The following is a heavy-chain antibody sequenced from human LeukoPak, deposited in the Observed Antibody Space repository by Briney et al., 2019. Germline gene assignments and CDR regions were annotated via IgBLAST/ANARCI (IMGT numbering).Heavy chain of an antibody. Sequence: ASVKVSCKASGYTFTSYGINWVRQAPGQGLEWMGWISAYNGNTNYAQKLQGRVTMTTDTSTSTAYMELRSLRSDDTAVYYCARVVESGYCFDIWGQGTMVTVSS. CDR2: ISAYNGNT. CDR3: ARVVESGYCFDI. D-gene: IGHD3-22*01. CDR1: GYTFTSYG. V-gene: IGHV1-18*01. J-gene: IGHJ3*02.